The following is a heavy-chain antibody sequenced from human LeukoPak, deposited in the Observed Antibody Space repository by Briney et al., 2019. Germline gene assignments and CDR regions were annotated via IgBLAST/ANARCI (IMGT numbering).Heavy chain of an antibody. CDR2: FYHSGST. V-gene: IGHV4-38-2*02. CDR1: GYSISSGYW. Sequence: PSETLSLTCTVSGYSISSGYWWGWIRQPPGKGRGWVGSFYHSGSTYYHPSHKRGVTMSVDTSRNQFSLKLNSVTAADRAVYYCARGGLSTVYWNFDLWGRGTLVTVPS. D-gene: IGHD4-17*01. CDR3: ARGGLSTVYWNFDL. J-gene: IGHJ2*01.